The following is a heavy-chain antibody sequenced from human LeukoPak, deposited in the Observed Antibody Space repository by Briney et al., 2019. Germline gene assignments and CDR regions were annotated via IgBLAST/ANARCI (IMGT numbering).Heavy chain of an antibody. D-gene: IGHD2-8*01. CDR3: ARVGYCTNGVCYNWFDP. Sequence: PSETLSLTCTVSGGSISRSSYYLGWIRQPPGKGLEWIGSIYYSGSTHYNPSLKSRVTISADTSKNQFSLKLASVTAADTSVYFCARVGYCTNGVCYNWFDPWGQGTLVTVSS. J-gene: IGHJ5*02. V-gene: IGHV4-39*01. CDR2: IYYSGST. CDR1: GGSISRSSYY.